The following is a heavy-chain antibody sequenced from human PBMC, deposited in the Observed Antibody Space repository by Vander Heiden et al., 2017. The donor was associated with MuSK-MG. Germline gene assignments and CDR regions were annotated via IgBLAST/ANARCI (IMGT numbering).Heavy chain of an antibody. J-gene: IGHJ4*02. V-gene: IGHV4-34*01. Sequence: QVQLQQCGAGLLKPSETLSLTCAVYGGSFSGYYWSWIRQPPGKGLEWIGEINHSGSTNYNPSLKSRVTISVDTSKNQFSLKLSSVTAADTAVYYCARGRANDYGGNRYFDYWGQGTLVTVSS. CDR3: ARGRANDYGGNRYFDY. CDR2: INHSGST. D-gene: IGHD4-17*01. CDR1: GGSFSGYY.